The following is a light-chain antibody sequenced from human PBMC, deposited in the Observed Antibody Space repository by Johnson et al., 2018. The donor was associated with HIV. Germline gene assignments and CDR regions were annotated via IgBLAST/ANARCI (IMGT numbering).Light chain of an antibody. CDR3: GTWDSSLTVDV. CDR2: DNN. CDR1: SSNIGNNY. V-gene: IGLV1-51*01. J-gene: IGLJ1*01. Sequence: QAVLTQPPSVSAAPGQKVTISCSGSSSNIGNNYVSWYQQLPGRAPKLLIYDNNERPSGIPDRFSGSKSGTSATLGITGIQTGDEADYYCGTWDSSLTVDVFGTGTQVTVL.